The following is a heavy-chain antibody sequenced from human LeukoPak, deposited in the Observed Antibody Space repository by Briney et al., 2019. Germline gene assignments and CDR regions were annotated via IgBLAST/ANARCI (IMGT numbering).Heavy chain of an antibody. CDR1: GYTFTSYG. CDR3: AREAICSSTSCPLDV. J-gene: IGHJ6*04. D-gene: IGHD2-2*01. V-gene: IGHV1-18*01. Sequence: ASVKVSCKASGYTFTSYGISWVRQAPGQGLEWMGWISAYNGNTNYAQKLQGRVTMTTDTSTSTAYMELSSLRSEDTAVYYCAREAICSSTSCPLDVWGKGTTVTVSS. CDR2: ISAYNGNT.